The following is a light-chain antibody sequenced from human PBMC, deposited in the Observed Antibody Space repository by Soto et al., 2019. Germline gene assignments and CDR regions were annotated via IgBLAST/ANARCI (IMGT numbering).Light chain of an antibody. CDR1: QSIDTN. V-gene: IGKV1-39*01. CDR3: QQSFSIPLT. Sequence: DIQMTQFPSSLSASVGDRVTITCRASQSIDTNLNWFQQRPGKAPNLLIYGASSLQSGVPSRFSGSGSGTDFTLTVSSLQPEDFATYYCQQSFSIPLTFGGGTKVEIK. CDR2: GAS. J-gene: IGKJ4*01.